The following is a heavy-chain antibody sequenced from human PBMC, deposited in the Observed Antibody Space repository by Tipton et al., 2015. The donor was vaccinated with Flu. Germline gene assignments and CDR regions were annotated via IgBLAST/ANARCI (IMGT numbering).Heavy chain of an antibody. V-gene: IGHV3-30*04. CDR3: ARDVSGYSGYVH. CDR1: GFTFSAYA. CDR2: IWYDGSNK. D-gene: IGHD5-12*01. Sequence: QVQLVQSGGGVVQPGGSLRLSCAASGFTFSAYAMHWVRQAPGKGLEWVAVIWYDGSNKYYADSVKGRFIISRDNSKNTLYLQINILRPEDAAVYYCARDVSGYSGYVHWGQGTLVTVSS. J-gene: IGHJ4*02.